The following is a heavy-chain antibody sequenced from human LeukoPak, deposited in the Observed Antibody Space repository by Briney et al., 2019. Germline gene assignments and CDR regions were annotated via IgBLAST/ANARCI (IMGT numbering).Heavy chain of an antibody. CDR3: ARSSGYPYFDY. D-gene: IGHD3-22*01. J-gene: IGHJ4*02. V-gene: IGHV3-48*01. CDR2: ITRTSDTI. CDR1: GFTFSDYS. Sequence: QAGGSLRLSCEASGFTFSDYSMNWVRQAPGGGLEWLSYITRTSDTIYYADSVKGRFTSSRDNAKNSVYLQMNSLRAEDTAVYYCARSSGYPYFDYWGQGTLVTVSS.